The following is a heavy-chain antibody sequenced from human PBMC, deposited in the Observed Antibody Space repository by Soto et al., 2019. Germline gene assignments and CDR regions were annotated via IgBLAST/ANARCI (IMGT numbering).Heavy chain of an antibody. Sequence: RSLTCIVSGESISSSSYYWGWIRQPPGKGLEWIGSIYYSGRTYYNPSFKSRVTISIDTSKNQFSLKLSSVTATDTAVYYCARQRTTVVTQAYFDHWGQGALVTVSS. D-gene: IGHD2-21*02. V-gene: IGHV4-39*01. CDR1: GESISSSSYY. CDR2: IYYSGRT. J-gene: IGHJ4*02. CDR3: ARQRTTVVTQAYFDH.